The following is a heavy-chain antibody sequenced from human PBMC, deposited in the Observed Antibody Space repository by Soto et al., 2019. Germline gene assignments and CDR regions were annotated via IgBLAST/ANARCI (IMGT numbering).Heavy chain of an antibody. J-gene: IGHJ6*02. D-gene: IGHD3-3*01. Sequence: GESLKISCKRSGYSFTSYWIGWVPQMSGKGLEWMGIIYPGDSNTRYSPSLQGQVTISVDKSIRTAYLQLSSLKATDTAMYYCARHAYDFWSGHPNPAYYYGMDVWG. CDR2: IYPGDSNT. CDR1: GYSFTSYW. V-gene: IGHV5-51*01. CDR3: ARHAYDFWSGHPNPAYYYGMDV.